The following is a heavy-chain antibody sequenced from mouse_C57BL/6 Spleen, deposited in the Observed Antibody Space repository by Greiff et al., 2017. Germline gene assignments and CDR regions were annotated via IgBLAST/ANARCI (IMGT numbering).Heavy chain of an antibody. CDR2: IDPSDSYT. CDR1: GYTFTSYW. Sequence: QVQLQQPGAELVKPGASVKLSCKASGYTFTSYWMQWVKQRPGQGLEWIGEIDPSDSYTNYNQKFKGKATLTVDTSSSTAYMQLSSLTSEDSAVYYCARLRGDWGQGTTLTVSS. J-gene: IGHJ2*01. V-gene: IGHV1-50*01. CDR3: ARLRGD.